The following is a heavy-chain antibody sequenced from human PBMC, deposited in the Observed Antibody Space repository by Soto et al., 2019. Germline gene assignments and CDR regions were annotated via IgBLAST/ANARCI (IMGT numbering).Heavy chain of an antibody. Sequence: TLSLTCTVSGGSISSGGYYWSWIRQHPGKGLEWIGYIYYSGSTYYNPSLKSRVTISVDTSKNQFSLKLSSVTAADTAVYYCARDAPTRYYDSSGYYSGWFDPWGQGTLVTVSS. J-gene: IGHJ5*02. CDR1: GGSISSGGYY. D-gene: IGHD3-22*01. CDR2: IYYSGST. V-gene: IGHV4-31*03. CDR3: ARDAPTRYYDSSGYYSGWFDP.